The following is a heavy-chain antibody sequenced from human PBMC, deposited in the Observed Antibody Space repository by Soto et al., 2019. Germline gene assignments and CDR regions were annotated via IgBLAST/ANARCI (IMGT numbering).Heavy chain of an antibody. CDR2: ISGSGGST. CDR1: GFTFSSYS. D-gene: IGHD3-3*01. V-gene: IGHV3-23*01. CDR3: AKDITIFGVVTYYFDY. Sequence: LRLSCAASGFTFSSYSMNWVRQAPGKGLEWVSAISGSGGSTYYADSVKGRFTISRDNSKNTLYLQMNSLRAEDTAVYYCAKDITIFGVVTYYFDYWGQGTLVTVSS. J-gene: IGHJ4*02.